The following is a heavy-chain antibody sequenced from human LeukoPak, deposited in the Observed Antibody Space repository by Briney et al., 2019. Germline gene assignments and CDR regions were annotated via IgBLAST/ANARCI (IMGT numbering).Heavy chain of an antibody. CDR1: GFIFGDYA. J-gene: IGHJ6*03. V-gene: IGHV3-49*03. CDR2: IRSKTYGGAI. CDR3: ARDQLGGDPDDYYYYYMDV. Sequence: GGSLRLSCTTSGFIFGDYAMSWFRQAPGKGLEWVGFIRSKTYGGAIEYAASVKGRFTISRDDSKSIAYLQMNSLKTEDTAVYYCARDQLGGDPDDYYYYYMDVWGRGTTVIVSS. D-gene: IGHD4-17*01.